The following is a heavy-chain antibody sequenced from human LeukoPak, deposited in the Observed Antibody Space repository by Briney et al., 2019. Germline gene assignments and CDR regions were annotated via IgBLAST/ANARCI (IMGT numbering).Heavy chain of an antibody. V-gene: IGHV4-59*01. Sequence: SETLSLTXTVSGGSISSYYWSWIRQPPGKGLEWIGYIYYSGSTNYNPSLKSRVTISVDTSKNQFSLKLSSVTAADTAVYYCARDPHSIGHWGQGTLVTVSS. CDR3: ARDPHSIGH. D-gene: IGHD3-3*02. CDR1: GGSISSYY. J-gene: IGHJ4*02. CDR2: IYYSGST.